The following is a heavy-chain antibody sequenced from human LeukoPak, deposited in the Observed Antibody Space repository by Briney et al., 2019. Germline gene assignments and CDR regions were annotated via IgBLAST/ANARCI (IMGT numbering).Heavy chain of an antibody. CDR3: TAAGTSANLLY. Sequence: GGSLRLSCAASGFTFANYWMSWVRQAPGKGLEWVGLIKSKTDGGTTDYAAPVKGRLTISRDDSKNTLFLQVNSLKNEDTAVYYCTAAGTSANLLYWGQGTLVTVSS. CDR1: GFTFANYW. CDR2: IKSKTDGGTT. J-gene: IGHJ4*02. D-gene: IGHD1-1*01. V-gene: IGHV3-15*01.